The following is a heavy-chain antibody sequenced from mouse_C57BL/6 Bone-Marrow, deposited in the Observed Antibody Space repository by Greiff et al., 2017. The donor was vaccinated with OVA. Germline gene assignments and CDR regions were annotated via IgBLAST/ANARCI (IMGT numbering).Heavy chain of an antibody. D-gene: IGHD2-5*01. Sequence: QVHVKQSGPELVKPGASVKLSCKASGYTFTSYDINWVKQRPGQGLEWIGWIYPRDGSTKYNEKFKGKATLTVDTSSSTAYMELHSLTSEDSAVYFCARRTIVHYYAMDYWGQGTSVTVSS. J-gene: IGHJ4*01. CDR1: GYTFTSYD. CDR2: IYPRDGST. V-gene: IGHV1-85*01. CDR3: ARRTIVHYYAMDY.